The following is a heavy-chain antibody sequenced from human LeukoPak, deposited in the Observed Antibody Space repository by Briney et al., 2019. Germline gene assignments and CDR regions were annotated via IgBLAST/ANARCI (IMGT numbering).Heavy chain of an antibody. Sequence: GGSLRLSCAASGFTFSSYAMSWVRQAPGKGLEWVSAISGSGGSTYYADSVKGRFTISRDNSKNTLYLQMNSLRAEDTAVYYCSVKEISSSGWYYLDYWGQGTLVTVSS. J-gene: IGHJ4*02. V-gene: IGHV3-23*01. CDR1: GFTFSSYA. D-gene: IGHD6-19*01. CDR3: SVKEISSSGWYYLDY. CDR2: ISGSGGST.